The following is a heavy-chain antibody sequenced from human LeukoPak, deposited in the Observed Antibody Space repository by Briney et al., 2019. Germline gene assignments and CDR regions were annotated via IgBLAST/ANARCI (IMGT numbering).Heavy chain of an antibody. V-gene: IGHV4-30-4*01. D-gene: IGHD4-17*01. CDR2: IYYSGST. Sequence: SETLSLTCTVSGGSISSGDYYWSWIRQPPGKGLEWIGYIYYSGSTYYNPSLKSRVTISVDTSENQFSLKLSSVTAADTAVYYCATSVTRYYFDYWGQGTLVTVSS. CDR3: ATSVTRYYFDY. CDR1: GGSISSGDYY. J-gene: IGHJ4*02.